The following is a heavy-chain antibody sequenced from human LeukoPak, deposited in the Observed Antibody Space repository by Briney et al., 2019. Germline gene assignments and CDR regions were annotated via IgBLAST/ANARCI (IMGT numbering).Heavy chain of an antibody. Sequence: GGSLRLSCAASGFTFSSYAMSWVRQAPGKGLEWVSAISGSGGSTYYADSVKGRFTISRDNSKNTLYLQMNSLRAEDTAVYYCAKDRGICSSTSCYLEYWGQGTLVTVSS. J-gene: IGHJ4*02. V-gene: IGHV3-23*01. D-gene: IGHD2-2*01. CDR3: AKDRGICSSTSCYLEY. CDR1: GFTFSSYA. CDR2: ISGSGGST.